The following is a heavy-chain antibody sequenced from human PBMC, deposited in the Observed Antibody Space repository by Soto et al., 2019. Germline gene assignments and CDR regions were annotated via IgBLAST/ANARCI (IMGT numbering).Heavy chain of an antibody. D-gene: IGHD3-22*01. Sequence: QVQLVQSGAEVKKPGSSVKVSCKASGGTFSSYAISWVRQAPGQGHEWMGGIIPIFGTAHYAQKFQGRVTITADNTTSTAYVELSSMRSEDMAVYYCAREIYDSCGYYPRTDYFDYWGQGTLVTVSS. V-gene: IGHV1-69*06. CDR1: GGTFSSYA. CDR2: IIPIFGTA. J-gene: IGHJ4*02. CDR3: AREIYDSCGYYPRTDYFDY.